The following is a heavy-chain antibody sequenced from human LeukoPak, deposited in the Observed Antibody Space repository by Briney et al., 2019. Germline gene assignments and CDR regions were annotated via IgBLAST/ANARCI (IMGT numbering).Heavy chain of an antibody. CDR3: AKALTEYTSYYYYGMDV. J-gene: IGHJ6*02. CDR1: GFTFNTYG. D-gene: IGHD1-14*01. CDR2: LSYDDGSNK. Sequence: PGGSLRLSCAASGFTFNTYGMNWVRLAPGKGLEWVAVLSYDDGSNKYYADSVKGRFTISRDNSKNTLYLQMNSLRAEDTAVYYCAKALTEYTSYYYYGMDVWGQGTTVTVSS. V-gene: IGHV3-30*18.